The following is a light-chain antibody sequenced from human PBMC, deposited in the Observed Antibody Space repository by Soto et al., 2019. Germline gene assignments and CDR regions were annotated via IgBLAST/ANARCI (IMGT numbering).Light chain of an antibody. Sequence: EIVLTQSPGTLSLSPGERATLSCRASQSVSSNYLAWYQQKPGQAPRLLIYGASSRATGIPDRFSGSGSGTDFTLTITRLEPEDFAVYYCQQYGGSPLVTFGGGTKVEI. V-gene: IGKV3-20*01. CDR1: QSVSSNY. J-gene: IGKJ4*01. CDR2: GAS. CDR3: QQYGGSPLVT.